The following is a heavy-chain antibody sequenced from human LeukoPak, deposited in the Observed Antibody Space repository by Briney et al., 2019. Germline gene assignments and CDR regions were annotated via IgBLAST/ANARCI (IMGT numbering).Heavy chain of an antibody. J-gene: IGHJ4*02. D-gene: IGHD3-9*01. Sequence: GESLKISCKGSGYSFTSCWIGWVRQMPGKGLEWMGIIYPGDSDTRYSPSFQGQVTISADKSISTAYLQWSSLKASDTAMYYCARQSDILTRYFDYWGQGTLVTVSS. CDR3: ARQSDILTRYFDY. CDR1: GYSFTSCW. CDR2: IYPGDSDT. V-gene: IGHV5-51*01.